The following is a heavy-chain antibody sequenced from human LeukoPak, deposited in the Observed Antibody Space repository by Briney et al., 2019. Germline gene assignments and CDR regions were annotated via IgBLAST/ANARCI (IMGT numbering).Heavy chain of an antibody. CDR2: IYTSGST. J-gene: IGHJ5*02. V-gene: IGHV4-4*09. Sequence: PSETLSLTCTVSGGSISSYYWSWIRQPPGKGLEWIGYIYTSGSTNYNPSLKSRVTISVDTSKNQFSLKLSSVTAADTAVYYCAGHRDHAPYSSSPYNWFDPWVQGTLVTVSS. CDR1: GGSISSYY. CDR3: AGHRDHAPYSSSPYNWFDP. D-gene: IGHD6-6*01.